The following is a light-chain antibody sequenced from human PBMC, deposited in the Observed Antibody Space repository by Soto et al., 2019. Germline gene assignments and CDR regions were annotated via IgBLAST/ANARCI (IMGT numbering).Light chain of an antibody. V-gene: IGKV1-8*01. CDR1: QGISSY. Sequence: IRMTPSPSSFSASTGDRVSIPCRASQGISSYLAWYQQKPGKAPKLLIYAASTLQSGVPSRFSGSGSGTDFTLTISCLQSEDFATYYCQQYYSYPRTFGQGTKVDIK. CDR2: AAS. J-gene: IGKJ1*01. CDR3: QQYYSYPRT.